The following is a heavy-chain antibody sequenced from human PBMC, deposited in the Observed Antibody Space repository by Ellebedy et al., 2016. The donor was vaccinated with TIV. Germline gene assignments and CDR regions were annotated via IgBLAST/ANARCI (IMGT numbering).Heavy chain of an antibody. CDR1: GFTFSDYY. CDR3: ARHPSVAGPGDV. V-gene: IGHV3-11*03. D-gene: IGHD6-19*01. CDR2: ISPNSGFI. Sequence: GESLKISCAASGFTFSDYYINWIRQAPGKGLEWVSYISPNSGFINYVDSVKGRFSISRDNAENSLYLQMNSLKTEDTAVYYCARHPSVAGPGDVWGQGTTVTVSS. J-gene: IGHJ6*02.